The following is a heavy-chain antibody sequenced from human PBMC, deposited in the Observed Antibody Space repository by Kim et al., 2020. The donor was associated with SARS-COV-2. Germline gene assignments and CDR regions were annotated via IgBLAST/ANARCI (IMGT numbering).Heavy chain of an antibody. D-gene: IGHD6-13*01. Sequence: WGSLRLSCAASGFTFSNYAMSWVRQAPGKGLEWVSVIGSIGDDIHYSDSVTGRFTVSRDNSQNTLHLQMDNLRVEDTAVYYCARRSRYYGMDVWGQGTTVTVSS. CDR2: IGSIGDDI. V-gene: IGHV3-23*01. J-gene: IGHJ6*02. CDR1: GFTFSNYA. CDR3: ARRSRYYGMDV.